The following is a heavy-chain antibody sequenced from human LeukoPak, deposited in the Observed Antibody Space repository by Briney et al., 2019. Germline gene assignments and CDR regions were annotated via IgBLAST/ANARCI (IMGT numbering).Heavy chain of an antibody. CDR3: AKDLSPIVAMDV. CDR1: GFTFSNYG. CDR2: ISHDGSDK. V-gene: IGHV3-30*18. D-gene: IGHD5-12*01. Sequence: GGSLRLSCAASGFTFSNYGLHWVRQAPGKGLEWVAVISHDGSDKYYADSVKGRFTISRDNSKNTLYLQMSSLRVEDTAVYYCAKDLSPIVAMDVWGQGTTVTVSS. J-gene: IGHJ6*02.